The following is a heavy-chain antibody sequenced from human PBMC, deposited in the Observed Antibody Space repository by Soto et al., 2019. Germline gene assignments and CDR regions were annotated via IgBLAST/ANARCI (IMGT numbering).Heavy chain of an antibody. D-gene: IGHD2-21*02. Sequence: SEPLSLTCTVSGGSINSRSYYWGWIRQSPGKGLEWIGSIYYSGSTYYNPSLKSRVAMSVDTSKNQFSLKLMSVSAADTAVYYCARQRTSVVTQAYFDDWGQGSLVTVAS. CDR1: GGSINSRSYY. CDR2: IYYSGST. J-gene: IGHJ4*02. V-gene: IGHV4-39*01. CDR3: ARQRTSVVTQAYFDD.